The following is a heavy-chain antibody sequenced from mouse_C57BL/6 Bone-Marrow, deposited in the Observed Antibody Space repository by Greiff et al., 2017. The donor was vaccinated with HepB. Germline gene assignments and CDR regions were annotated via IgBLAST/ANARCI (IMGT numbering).Heavy chain of an antibody. V-gene: IGHV1-69*01. CDR3: ARGIYYDYDGGMDY. CDR1: GYTFTSYW. D-gene: IGHD2-4*01. CDR2: IDPSDSYT. Sequence: QVQLQQPGAELVMPGASVKLSCKASGYTFTSYWMHWVKQRPGHGLEWIGEIDPSDSYTNYNQKFKGKSTLTVDKSSSTAYMQLSSLTSEDSAVYYCARGIYYDYDGGMDYWGQGTSVTVSS. J-gene: IGHJ4*01.